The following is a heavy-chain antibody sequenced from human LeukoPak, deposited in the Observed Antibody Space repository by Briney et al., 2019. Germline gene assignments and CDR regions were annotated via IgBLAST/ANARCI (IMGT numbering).Heavy chain of an antibody. CDR3: TTSPPRATVTTD. CDR2: IKSRTDGGTT. J-gene: IGHJ4*02. V-gene: IGHV3-15*01. Sequence: PGGSLRLSRAASGFTCSNAWMRWVRQAPGKGLEWVGRIKSRTDGGTTDYAAPVKGRFTISRDDSNNMVYLQMNSLKTEDTALYYCTTSPPRATVTTDWGQGTLVTVSS. CDR1: GFTCSNAW. D-gene: IGHD4-17*01.